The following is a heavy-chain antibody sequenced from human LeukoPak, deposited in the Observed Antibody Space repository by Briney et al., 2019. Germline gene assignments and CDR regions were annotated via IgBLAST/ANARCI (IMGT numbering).Heavy chain of an antibody. D-gene: IGHD6-13*01. CDR2: INAGNGNT. V-gene: IGHV1-3*01. CDR1: GYTFISYA. Sequence: ASVKVSCKASGYTFISYAMHWVRQAPGQRLEWMGWINAGNGNTKYSQKFQGRVTITRDTSASTAYMELSSLRSEDTAVYYCARGGVLMEASSSSPQTPWGQGTLVTVSS. CDR3: ARGGVLMEASSSSPQTP. J-gene: IGHJ4*02.